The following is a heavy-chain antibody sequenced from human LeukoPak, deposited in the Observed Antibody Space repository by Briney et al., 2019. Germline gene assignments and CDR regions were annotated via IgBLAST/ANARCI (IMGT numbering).Heavy chain of an antibody. Sequence: GASVRVSCKASGYIFTSYGLSWVRQAPGQGLEWMGWISANNGHTHYAQKFQGRLTITRDMSARTVDMELRSLRSDDTAVYYCARDMLHYRYYESDEYYFNFEYWGQGTLVTVSS. CDR3: ARDMLHYRYYESDEYYFNFEY. CDR1: GYIFTSYG. CDR2: ISANNGHT. V-gene: IGHV1-18*01. D-gene: IGHD3-22*01. J-gene: IGHJ4*02.